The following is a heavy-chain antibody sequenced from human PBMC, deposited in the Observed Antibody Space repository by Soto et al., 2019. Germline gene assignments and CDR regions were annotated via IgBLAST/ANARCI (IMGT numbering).Heavy chain of an antibody. J-gene: IGHJ4*02. D-gene: IGHD4-17*01. CDR3: AKVATTVAVRIGHFDY. Sequence: EVQLLESGGGLVQPGGSLRLSCAASGFTFSSYALNWVRQAPGKGLEWVSGISGSGGSTYYAYSVKGRFIISRDKSKNTLYLQMNSLRAEDTAVYYCAKVATTVAVRIGHFDYWGQGTLVTVSS. CDR1: GFTFSSYA. CDR2: ISGSGGST. V-gene: IGHV3-23*01.